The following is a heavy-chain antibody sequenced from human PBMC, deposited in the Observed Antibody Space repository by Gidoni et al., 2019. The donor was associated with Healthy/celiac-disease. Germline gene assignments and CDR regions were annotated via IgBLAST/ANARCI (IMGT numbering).Heavy chain of an antibody. CDR2: IIPIFGTA. J-gene: IGHJ4*02. CDR1: GGTFSSYA. CDR3: ARASKKIYTYYYDSSGYYLGDY. V-gene: IGHV1-69*01. Sequence: QVQLVQSGAEVKKPGSSVKVSCKASGGTFSSYAISWVRQAPGQGLEWMGGIIPIFGTANYAQKFQGRVTITADESTSTAYMELSSLRSEDTAVYYCARASKKIYTYYYDSSGYYLGDYWGQGTLVTVSS. D-gene: IGHD3-22*01.